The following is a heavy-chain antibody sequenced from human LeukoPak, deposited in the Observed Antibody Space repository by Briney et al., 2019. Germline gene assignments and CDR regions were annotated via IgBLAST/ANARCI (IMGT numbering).Heavy chain of an antibody. V-gene: IGHV4-4*07. CDR2: IYTSGST. J-gene: IGHJ6*03. D-gene: IGHD3-10*01. CDR3: ASTYYYGSGSIYYYYMDV. CDR1: GGSISSYY. Sequence: SETLSLTCTVPGGSISSYYWSWIRQPAGKGLEWIGRIYTSGSTNYNPSLKSRVTISVDKSKNQFSLKLSSVAAADTAVYYCASTYYYGSGSIYYYYMDVWGKGTTVTVSS.